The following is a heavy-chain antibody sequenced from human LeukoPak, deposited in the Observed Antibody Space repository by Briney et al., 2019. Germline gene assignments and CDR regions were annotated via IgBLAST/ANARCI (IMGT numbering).Heavy chain of an antibody. Sequence: GGSLRLSCAASGFTFSSYAMHWVRQAPGKGLEWVAVISYDGSNKYYADSVKGRFTISRDNSKNTLYLQMNSLRAEDTAVYYCARDLGQLGAYNWFDPWGQGTLVTVSS. D-gene: IGHD6-6*01. CDR1: GFTFSSYA. CDR3: ARDLGQLGAYNWFDP. CDR2: ISYDGSNK. V-gene: IGHV3-30-3*01. J-gene: IGHJ5*02.